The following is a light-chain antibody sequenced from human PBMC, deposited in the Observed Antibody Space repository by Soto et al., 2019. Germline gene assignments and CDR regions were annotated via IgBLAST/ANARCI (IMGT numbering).Light chain of an antibody. V-gene: IGKV1-39*01. J-gene: IGKJ2*01. CDR1: QSISSY. Sequence: DIQMTQSPSSLSASAGDRVTITCRASQSISSYLNWYQQKPGKAPKLLIYAASSFQSGVPSRCSGSGSGTDFALTISSQQHEYSASYYGQQGYSSPYTFGQGTKLEIK. CDR2: AAS. CDR3: QQGYSSPYT.